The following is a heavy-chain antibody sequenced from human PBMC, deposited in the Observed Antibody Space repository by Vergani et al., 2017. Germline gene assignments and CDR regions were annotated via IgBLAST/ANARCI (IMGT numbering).Heavy chain of an antibody. CDR2: IHTGGST. CDR3: ARSRPYCTSGSCPAI. Sequence: QVKLQESGPGLLKPSQTLSLTCTVSGESIRSGSHYWSWLRQPAGKGPEGIGHIHTGGSTDINPSFKIRVSISVDTSKSQFSLKLNSVTVADTAVYYCARSRPYCTSGSCPAIWGQGTLVTVSS. J-gene: IGHJ4*02. CDR1: GESIRSGSHY. V-gene: IGHV4-61*02. D-gene: IGHD2-15*01.